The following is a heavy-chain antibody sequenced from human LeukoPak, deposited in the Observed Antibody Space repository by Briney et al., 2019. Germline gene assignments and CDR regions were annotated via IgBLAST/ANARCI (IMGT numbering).Heavy chain of an antibody. CDR3: ARTGYRGSPGGSGSYYPYYYYYYMDV. V-gene: IGHV4-39*07. D-gene: IGHD3-10*01. Sequence: SETLSLTCTVSGGSISSSSYYWGWIRQPPGKGLEWIGSIYYSGSTYYNPSLKSRVTISVDTSKNQFSLKLSSVTAADTAVYYCARTGYRGSPGGSGSYYPYYYYYYMDVWGKGTTVTISS. CDR1: GGSISSSSYY. CDR2: IYYSGST. J-gene: IGHJ6*03.